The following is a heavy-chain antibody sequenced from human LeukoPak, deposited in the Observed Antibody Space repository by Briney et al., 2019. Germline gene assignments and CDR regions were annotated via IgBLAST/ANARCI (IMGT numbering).Heavy chain of an antibody. CDR2: IYSGGST. Sequence: GGSLRLSCAASGFTVSSNYMSWVRQAPGKGLEWVSVIYSGGSTYYADSVKGRFTISRDNSKNTLYLQMNSLRAEDTAVYYCASPQYPFTISLDYWGQGTLVTVSS. CDR1: GFTVSSNY. D-gene: IGHD3-9*01. V-gene: IGHV3-53*01. J-gene: IGHJ4*02. CDR3: ASPQYPFTISLDY.